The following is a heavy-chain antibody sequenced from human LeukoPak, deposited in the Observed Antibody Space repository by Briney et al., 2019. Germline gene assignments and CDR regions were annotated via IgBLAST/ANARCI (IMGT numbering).Heavy chain of an antibody. CDR2: ISGNNDNP. V-gene: IGHV1-18*01. CDR1: GYTFSNFG. D-gene: IGHD2-2*01. CDR3: ARDGTSTDDY. Sequence: GASVKVSFKTSGYTFSNFGISWVRQAPGQGLEWMGWISGNNDNPNYGQKFQGRFTVTTYSSTSTAYMELRNLRSDDTAVYYCARDGTSTDDYWGQGTLVTVSS. J-gene: IGHJ4*02.